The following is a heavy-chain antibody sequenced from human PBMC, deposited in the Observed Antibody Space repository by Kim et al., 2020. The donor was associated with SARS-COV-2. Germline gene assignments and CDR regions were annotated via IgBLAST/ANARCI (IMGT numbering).Heavy chain of an antibody. CDR1: GGSISSGGYY. V-gene: IGHV4-31*03. J-gene: IGHJ5*02. CDR3: VRDVRYFDQHNWFDP. CDR2: IYYSGST. Sequence: SETLSLTCTVSGGSISSGGYYWSWIRQHPGKGLEWIGYIYYSGSTYYNPSLKSRVTISVDTSKNQFSLKLSSVTAADTAVYYCVRDVRYFDQHNWFDPWGQGTLVTVSS. D-gene: IGHD3-9*01.